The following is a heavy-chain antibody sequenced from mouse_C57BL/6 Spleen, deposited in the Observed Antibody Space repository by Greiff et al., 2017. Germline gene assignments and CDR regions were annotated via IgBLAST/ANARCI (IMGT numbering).Heavy chain of an antibody. CDR3: ARSGWLLPYWYFDV. CDR1: GYTFTSYW. CDR2: IHPNSGST. V-gene: IGHV1-64*01. Sequence: QVQLQQPGAELVKPGASVKLSCKASGYTFTSYWMHWVKQRPGQGLEWIGMIHPNSGSTNYNEKFKSKATLTVDKSSSTAYMQLSSLTSEDSAVYYCARSGWLLPYWYFDVWGTGTTVTVSS. J-gene: IGHJ1*03. D-gene: IGHD2-3*01.